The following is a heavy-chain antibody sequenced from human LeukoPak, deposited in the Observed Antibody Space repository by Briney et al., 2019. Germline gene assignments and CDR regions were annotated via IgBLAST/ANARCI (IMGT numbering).Heavy chain of an antibody. D-gene: IGHD3-22*01. Sequence: GSLRLSCAASGFTVSNTYMSWVRQAPGKGLEWVSIIYSGGGTRYADSVKGRFTISRDNFRNTLYLQMNSLRAEDTALYYCARDNYDSSGFTWGQGTLVTVSS. V-gene: IGHV3-53*01. CDR1: GFTVSNTY. CDR3: ARDNYDSSGFT. J-gene: IGHJ4*02. CDR2: IYSGGGT.